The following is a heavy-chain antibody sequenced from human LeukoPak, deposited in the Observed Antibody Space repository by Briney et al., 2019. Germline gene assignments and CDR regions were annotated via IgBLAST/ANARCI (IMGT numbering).Heavy chain of an antibody. V-gene: IGHV1-69*13. CDR2: IIPIFGTA. CDR3: ARGEIFGVVIIPNYFDC. D-gene: IGHD3-3*01. Sequence: ASVKVSCKASGGTFSSYAISWVRQAPGQGLEWMGGIIPIFGTANYAQKFQGRVTITADESTSTAYMELSSLRSEDTAVYYCARGEIFGVVIIPNYFDCWGQGTLVTVSP. CDR1: GGTFSSYA. J-gene: IGHJ4*02.